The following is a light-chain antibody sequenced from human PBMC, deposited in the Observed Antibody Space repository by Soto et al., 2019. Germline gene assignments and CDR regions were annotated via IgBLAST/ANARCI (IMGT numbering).Light chain of an antibody. V-gene: IGLV2-14*01. Sequence: QSVLTQPASVSGSPGQSITISCTGTSSDIGSYNYVAWYQQFPGKTPKFIIYEVRNRPSGVSFRFSGSKSGNTASLTISGLQAEDEADYYCISYRGSDTYVFGTGTKV. J-gene: IGLJ1*01. CDR2: EVR. CDR3: ISYRGSDTYV. CDR1: SSDIGSYNY.